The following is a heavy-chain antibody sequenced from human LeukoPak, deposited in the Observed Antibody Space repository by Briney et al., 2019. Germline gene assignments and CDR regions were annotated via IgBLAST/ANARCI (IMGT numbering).Heavy chain of an antibody. J-gene: IGHJ4*02. CDR2: IYYDGSLK. D-gene: IGHD6-19*01. CDR1: GLTFRNYG. V-gene: IGHV3-33*01. Sequence: GRSLRLSCAASGLTFRNYGMHWVRQAPGKGLEWVAIIYYDGSLKYYADSVKGRFTISKDNSKNTLSLEMNSLRVEDTAVYYCATSDPGIAVALWGQGTLVIVSA. CDR3: ATSDPGIAVAL.